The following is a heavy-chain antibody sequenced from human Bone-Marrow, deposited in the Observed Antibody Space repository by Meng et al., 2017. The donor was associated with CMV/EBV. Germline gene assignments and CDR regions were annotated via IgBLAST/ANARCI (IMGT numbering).Heavy chain of an antibody. CDR2: ISYDGSNK. J-gene: IGHJ5*02. CDR1: TFSSYA. D-gene: IGHD6-13*01. Sequence: TFSSYAMHWVRQAPGKGLEWVAVISYDGSNKYYADSVKGRFTISRDNSKNTLYLQMNSLRAEDTAVYYCASGYSSSWYPYQNWFDPWGQGTLVTVSS. CDR3: ASGYSSSWYPYQNWFDP. V-gene: IGHV3-30-3*01.